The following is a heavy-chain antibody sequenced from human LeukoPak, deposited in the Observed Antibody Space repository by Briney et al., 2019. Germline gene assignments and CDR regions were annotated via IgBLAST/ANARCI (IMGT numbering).Heavy chain of an antibody. V-gene: IGHV4-30-2*01. Sequence: SQTLSLTCAVSGGSISSGGYSWSWIRQPPGKGLEWIGYIYHSGSTYYNPSLKSRVTISVDRSKNRFSLKLSSVTAADTAVYYCARFGYYDSSGYSFDYWGQGTLVTVSS. D-gene: IGHD3-22*01. CDR2: IYHSGST. J-gene: IGHJ4*02. CDR1: GGSISSGGYS. CDR3: ARFGYYDSSGYSFDY.